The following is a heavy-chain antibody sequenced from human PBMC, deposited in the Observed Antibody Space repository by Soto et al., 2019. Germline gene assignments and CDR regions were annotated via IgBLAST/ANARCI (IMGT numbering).Heavy chain of an antibody. D-gene: IGHD3-3*01. CDR2: ISPKNGDT. V-gene: IGHV1-18*04. Sequence: ASVKVSCKASGYSFSTYDISWLRQAPGQGPEWMGRISPKNGDTNYAQNFQDRVTMTADTSSSKAYMELRGLRSDDTAKYYCATSYDSGFDPWGQGTLVTVSS. CDR3: ATSYDSGFDP. J-gene: IGHJ5*02. CDR1: GYSFSTYD.